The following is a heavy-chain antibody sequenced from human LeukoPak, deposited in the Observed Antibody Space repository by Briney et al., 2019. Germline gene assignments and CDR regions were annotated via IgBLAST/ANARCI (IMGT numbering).Heavy chain of an antibody. CDR2: IYYSGST. D-gene: IGHD6-13*01. J-gene: IGHJ6*02. CDR3: ATSYSSSRWGYYYYGMDV. Sequence: SETLSLTCTVSGGSISSSSYYWGWIRQPPGKGLEWIGSIYYSGSTYYNPSLKSRVTISVNTSKNQFSLKLSSVTAADTAVYYCATSYSSSRWGYYYYGMDVWGQGTTVTVSS. V-gene: IGHV4-39*07. CDR1: GGSISSSSYY.